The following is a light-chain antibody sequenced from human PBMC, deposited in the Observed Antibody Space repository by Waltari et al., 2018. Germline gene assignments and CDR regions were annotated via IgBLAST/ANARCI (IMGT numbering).Light chain of an antibody. CDR2: DAS. J-gene: IGKJ2*01. CDR3: QQRSNWPGT. Sequence: EIVLIQSPATLSLSPGERATLSCSASQGVSSYLGWYQQKHGQALRLLIYDASNTATGIPARFSGSGSGTDFTLNISSREPEDIAVYYCQQRSNWPGTFGQATKLEI. CDR1: QGVSSY. V-gene: IGKV3-11*01.